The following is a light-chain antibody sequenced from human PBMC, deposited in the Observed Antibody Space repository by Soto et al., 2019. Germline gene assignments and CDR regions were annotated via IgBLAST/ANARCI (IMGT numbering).Light chain of an antibody. CDR1: QSVSSY. Sequence: EIVLTQSPGTLSLSPGERATLSCRASQSVSSYLAWYQQNPGQAPRLLIYGVSSRATGIPDRFSGSGSGTDFTLTISRLEPEDFAVFYCQQYGSSLPWTFGQGTKVEIK. V-gene: IGKV3-20*01. J-gene: IGKJ1*01. CDR2: GVS. CDR3: QQYGSSLPWT.